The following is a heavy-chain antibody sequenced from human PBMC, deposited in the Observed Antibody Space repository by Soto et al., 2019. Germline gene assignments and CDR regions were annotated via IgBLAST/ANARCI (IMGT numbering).Heavy chain of an antibody. CDR2: ISSSSSYI. V-gene: IGHV3-21*01. Sequence: EVQLVESGGGLVKPGGSLRLSCAASGFTFSSYRMNWVRQAPGKGLEWVSSISSSSSYIYYADTVKGRFTISRDNAKNSLYLQMNSLRADVTAVYYRARDKKQLVRDDHWGQGTLVTVSS. CDR1: GFTFSSYR. D-gene: IGHD6-6*01. CDR3: ARDKKQLVRDDH. J-gene: IGHJ4*02.